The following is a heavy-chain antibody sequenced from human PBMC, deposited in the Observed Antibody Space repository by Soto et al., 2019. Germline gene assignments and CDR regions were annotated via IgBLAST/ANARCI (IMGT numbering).Heavy chain of an antibody. D-gene: IGHD3-22*01. CDR1: GGSISSGGYY. V-gene: IGHV4-31*03. CDR2: ISYTGST. J-gene: IGHJ5*02. Sequence: SETLSLTCNVSGGSISSGGYYWSWIRQYPGKGLEWIGYISYTGSTSYNPSLKNRIAISGVTSMNHSYLQLSSVTAADTAVYYCASGPHYYDSSGYFEPWGQGTLVTVSS. CDR3: ASGPHYYDSSGYFEP.